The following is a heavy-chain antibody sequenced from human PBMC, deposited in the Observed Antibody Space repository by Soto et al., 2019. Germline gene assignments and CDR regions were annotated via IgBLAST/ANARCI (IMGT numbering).Heavy chain of an antibody. Sequence: PSETLSLTCSVSGVSISSSSHYWAWIRQAPGHGLEWIGIGYQRGNTCNTPTLRNQDAGSGATAPPQISLRVQSVTASDTGFYFCSRHALQNEFDLWGQGTPVTVSS. CDR1: GVSISSSSHY. CDR2: GYQRGNT. V-gene: IGHV4-39*01. J-gene: IGHJ4*02. CDR3: SRHALQNEFDL.